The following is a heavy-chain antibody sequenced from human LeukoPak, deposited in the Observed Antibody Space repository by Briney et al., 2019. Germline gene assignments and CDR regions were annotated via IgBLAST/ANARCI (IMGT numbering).Heavy chain of an antibody. Sequence: SETLSLTCTVSGGSISSFYWSWIRQPPGKGLEWIGYIYYGGSTNYNPSLKSRVTISVDTSKNQFSLKLSSVTAADTAVYYCARGVPTTVTTGYFDYWGQGTLVTVSS. V-gene: IGHV4-59*01. CDR3: ARGVPTTVTTGYFDY. J-gene: IGHJ4*02. CDR1: GGSISSFY. CDR2: IYYGGST. D-gene: IGHD4-17*01.